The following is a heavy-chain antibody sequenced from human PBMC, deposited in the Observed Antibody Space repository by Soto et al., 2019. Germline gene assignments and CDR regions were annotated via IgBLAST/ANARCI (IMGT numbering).Heavy chain of an antibody. CDR1: GFTFSSYE. D-gene: IGHD1-26*01. J-gene: IGHJ4*02. V-gene: IGHV3-48*03. CDR3: ARPGSGSYYEGYFDY. CDR2: ISSSGSTI. Sequence: EVQLVESGGGLVQPGGSLRLSCAASGFTFSSYEMNWVRQAPGKGLEWVSYISSSGSTIYYADSVKGRFTISRDNAKNSLDLQMNSLRAEDTAVYYCARPGSGSYYEGYFDYWGQGTLVTVSS.